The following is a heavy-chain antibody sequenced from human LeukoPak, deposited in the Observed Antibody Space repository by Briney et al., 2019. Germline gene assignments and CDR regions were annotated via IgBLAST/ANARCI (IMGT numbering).Heavy chain of an antibody. CDR3: ASLAGASGEDYYYYYYMDV. Sequence: PGGSLRLSCAASGFTFSDYYMSWIRQAPGKGLEWVSYISSSGSTIYYADSVKGRFTISRDNAENSLYLQMNSLRAEDTAVYYCASLAGASGEDYYYYYYMDVWGKGTTVTVSS. V-gene: IGHV3-11*04. D-gene: IGHD3-10*01. J-gene: IGHJ6*03. CDR1: GFTFSDYY. CDR2: ISSSGSTI.